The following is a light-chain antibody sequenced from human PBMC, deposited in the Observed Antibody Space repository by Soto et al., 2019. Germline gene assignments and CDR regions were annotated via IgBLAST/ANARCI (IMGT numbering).Light chain of an antibody. CDR3: SSYTSYNTLVL. J-gene: IGLJ2*01. CDR2: DVS. V-gene: IGLV2-14*01. CDR1: SSDVGAY. Sequence: QSVLTQPASVSGSPGQSITISCTGTSSDVGAYVSWYQQHPGKAPKLMIYDVSNRPSGVSNRFSGSKSGNTASLTISGLQPEDEADYYCSSYTSYNTLVLFGGGTKLTVL.